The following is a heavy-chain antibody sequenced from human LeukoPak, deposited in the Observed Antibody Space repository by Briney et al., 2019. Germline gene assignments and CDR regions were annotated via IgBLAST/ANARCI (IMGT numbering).Heavy chain of an antibody. D-gene: IGHD3-10*01. CDR1: GGSISSGGYY. CDR3: ARDIDGYYFDY. J-gene: IGHJ4*02. V-gene: IGHV4-31*03. Sequence: PSETLSLTCTVSGGSISSGGYYWIWIRQHPGKGLEWIGYIYYSGSTYYNPSLKSRVTISVDTSKNQFSLKLSSVTAADTAVYYCARDIDGYYFDYWGQGTLVTVSS. CDR2: IYYSGST.